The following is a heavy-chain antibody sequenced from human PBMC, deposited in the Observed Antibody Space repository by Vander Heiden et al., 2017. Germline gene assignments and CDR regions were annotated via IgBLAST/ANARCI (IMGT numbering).Heavy chain of an antibody. D-gene: IGHD2-15*01. CDR2: ISSSSKII. CDR1: GFTFSSHS. CDR3: ARDSFKGVYYYGMDV. J-gene: IGHJ6*02. Sequence: EVQLVESGGGLVQPGGSLRLSCAASGFTFSSHSMNWVRQAPGKGLEWVSYISSSSKIIYYIDSVKGRFTISRDNAKNSLYLQMNSLRDEDTAVYYCARDSFKGVYYYGMDVWGQGTTVTVSS. V-gene: IGHV3-48*02.